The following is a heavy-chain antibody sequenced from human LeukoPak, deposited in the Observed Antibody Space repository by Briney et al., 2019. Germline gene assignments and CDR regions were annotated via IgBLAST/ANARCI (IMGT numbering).Heavy chain of an antibody. CDR2: ISYDGSNK. CDR3: QGSGYYYSLDY. CDR1: GFTFSSYA. V-gene: IGHV3-30-3*01. Sequence: PGGSLGLSCAASGFTFSSYAMHWVRQAPGKGLEWVAVISYDGSNKYYAGSVKGRFTISRDNSKNTLYLQMNSLRAEDTAVYYCQGSGYYYSLDYWGQGTLVTVSS. J-gene: IGHJ4*02. D-gene: IGHD3-22*01.